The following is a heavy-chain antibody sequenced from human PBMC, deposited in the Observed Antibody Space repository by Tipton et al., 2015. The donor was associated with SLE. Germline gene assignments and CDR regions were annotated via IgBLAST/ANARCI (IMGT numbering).Heavy chain of an antibody. V-gene: IGHV4-38-2*02. CDR3: ARDPYDSWSDYQATFDY. Sequence: LRLSCAASGFTFSSYAMNWIRQSPGKGLEWIGSIYRSGTAYYNPSLKSRVTMSVDTSKNQFSLKLTSVTAADTAVHYCARDPYDSWSDYQATFDYWGQGTLATVSP. D-gene: IGHD3-3*01. CDR1: GFTFSSYA. CDR2: IYRSGTA. J-gene: IGHJ4*02.